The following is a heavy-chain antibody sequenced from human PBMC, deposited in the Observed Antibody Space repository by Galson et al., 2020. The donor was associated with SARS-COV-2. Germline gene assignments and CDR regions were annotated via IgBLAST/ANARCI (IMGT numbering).Heavy chain of an antibody. CDR2: LRSDGTNT. CDR3: AKGGAGAGIRGIDY. CDR1: GFTLSSPG. V-gene: IGHV3-33*06. J-gene: IGHJ4*02. D-gene: IGHD6-19*01. Sequence: GESLKISCDAPGFTLSSPGMLWIPQAPGKGQEWVAVLRSDGTNTYYADSVKGRFTIPRDTSKNTLYLQMNSLTAEDTDLYYCAKGGAGAGIRGIDYWGQGTLVTVSS.